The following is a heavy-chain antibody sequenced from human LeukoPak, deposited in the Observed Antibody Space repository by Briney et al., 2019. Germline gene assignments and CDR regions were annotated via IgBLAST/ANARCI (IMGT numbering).Heavy chain of an antibody. CDR2: ISGSGGGS. Sequence: TGGSLRLSCAASGFTFRSYAMSWVRQAPGKGLEWVSGISGSGGGSYYADSVKGRFTISRDNSKNTLYLQMNSLRAADTAVYYCASITMIDYYFDYWGQGTLVTVSS. CDR1: GFTFRSYA. J-gene: IGHJ4*02. V-gene: IGHV3-23*01. CDR3: ASITMIDYYFDY. D-gene: IGHD3-22*01.